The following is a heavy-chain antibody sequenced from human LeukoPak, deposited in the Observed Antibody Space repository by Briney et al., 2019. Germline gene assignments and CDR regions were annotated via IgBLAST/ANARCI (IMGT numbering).Heavy chain of an antibody. J-gene: IGHJ4*02. Sequence: PGGALRLSCAASGFTFSIYGMHWVRQAPGKGPERVAAIWYDGSNKYYADSVKGRFHISRDNSKTTLYLQMNSVRAEDTAVYYCESSSLGSLDSVDYRGQGTLVTVSS. CDR2: IWYDGSNK. CDR3: ESSSLGSLDSVDY. V-gene: IGHV3-33*01. D-gene: IGHD6-6*01. CDR1: GFTFSIYG.